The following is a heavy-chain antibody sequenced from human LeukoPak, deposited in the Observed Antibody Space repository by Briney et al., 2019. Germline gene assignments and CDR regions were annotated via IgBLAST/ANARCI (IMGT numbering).Heavy chain of an antibody. D-gene: IGHD3-22*01. CDR1: GYNFTSYW. Sequence: GESLKISCKGSGYNFTSYWIGWVRQMPGKGLEWMGIIYPGDSDTRYSPSFQGQVTISADKSIGTAYLQWSSLKASDTAMYYCARQGDYYDSSGYYSLHFFDYWGQGTLVTVSS. CDR3: ARQGDYYDSSGYYSLHFFDY. V-gene: IGHV5-51*01. J-gene: IGHJ4*02. CDR2: IYPGDSDT.